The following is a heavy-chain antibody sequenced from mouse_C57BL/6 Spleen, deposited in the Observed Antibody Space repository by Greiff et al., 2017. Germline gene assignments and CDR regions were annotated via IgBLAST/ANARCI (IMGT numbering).Heavy chain of an antibody. J-gene: IGHJ3*01. CDR1: GFTFSSYA. CDR3: TTGTRGAWFAD. Sequence: EVKLMESGEGLVKPGGSLKLSCAASGFTFSSYAMSWVRQTPEKRLEWVAYISSGGDYIYYADTVKGRFTISRDNARNTLYLQMSSLKSEDTAMYYCTTGTRGAWFADWGQGTLVTVSA. V-gene: IGHV5-9-1*02. D-gene: IGHD4-1*01. CDR2: ISSGGDYI.